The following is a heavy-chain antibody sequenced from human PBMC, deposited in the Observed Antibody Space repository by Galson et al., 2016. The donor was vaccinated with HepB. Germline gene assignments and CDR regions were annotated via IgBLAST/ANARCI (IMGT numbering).Heavy chain of an antibody. Sequence: SLRLSCAVSGFPFSSHAISWVRQAPGGGLEWVSVIRTTDIRSGFKTKDADSVKGRFTVSRDDAKNTLYLQMRSLRVADTAVYFCARLYCGAGSCYPRPYYFDFWGHGIPVTVSP. V-gene: IGHV3-23*01. CDR3: ARLYCGAGSCYPRPYYFDF. CDR1: GFPFSSHA. CDR2: DIRSGFKT. J-gene: IGHJ4*01. D-gene: IGHD2-15*01.